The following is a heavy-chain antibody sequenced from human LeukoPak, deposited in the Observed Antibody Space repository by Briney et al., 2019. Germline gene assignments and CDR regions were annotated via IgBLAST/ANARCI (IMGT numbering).Heavy chain of an antibody. CDR2: IIPIFGTA. Sequence: SVRVSCKASGGTFSSYAISWVRQAPGQGLEWMGGIIPIFGTANYAQKFQGRVTITADKSTSTAYMELSSLRSEDTAVYYCARHLPLPLYDIGGWFDPWGQGTLVTVSS. D-gene: IGHD3-9*01. CDR1: GGTFSSYA. V-gene: IGHV1-69*06. CDR3: ARHLPLPLYDIGGWFDP. J-gene: IGHJ5*02.